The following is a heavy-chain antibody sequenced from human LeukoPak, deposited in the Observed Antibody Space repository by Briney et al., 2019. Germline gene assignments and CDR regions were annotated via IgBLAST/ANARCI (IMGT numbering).Heavy chain of an antibody. CDR1: GGSFSAYY. D-gene: IGHD3-22*01. Sequence: SETLSLTCAVYGGSFSAYYWSWLRQSPGKGLEWIGEINHSGSTNYNPSLKSRVTISEDTSKNQFSLKLSSVTAADTAVYYCARGVTYYYGNSGYVPYYFAHWGQGTLVIVSS. CDR2: INHSGST. V-gene: IGHV4-34*01. CDR3: ARGVTYYYGNSGYVPYYFAH. J-gene: IGHJ4*02.